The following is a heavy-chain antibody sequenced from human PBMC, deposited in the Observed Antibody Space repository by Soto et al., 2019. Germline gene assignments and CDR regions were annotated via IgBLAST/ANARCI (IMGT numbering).Heavy chain of an antibody. V-gene: IGHV1-3*01. Sequence: GASVKVSCKASGYMFTNFAMNWVRQAPGQRLEWMGWINAGNGNTYYSQKLQGKVAFTRDTSASTVYMELSSLRSEDTAIYYCARQSSITFDHWGQGTLVTVSS. CDR1: GYMFTNFA. CDR2: INAGNGNT. D-gene: IGHD1-20*01. J-gene: IGHJ4*02. CDR3: ARQSSITFDH.